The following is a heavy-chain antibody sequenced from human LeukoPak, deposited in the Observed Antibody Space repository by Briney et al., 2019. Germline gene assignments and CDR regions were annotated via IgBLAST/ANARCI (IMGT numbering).Heavy chain of an antibody. Sequence: GGSLRHSCAASGFTFSSYSMNWVRQAPGKGLEWVSSISSSSSYIYYADSVKGRFTISRDNAKNSLYLQMNSLRAEYTAVYYCARGKGRLGAPERGSLDYWGQGTLVTVSS. D-gene: IGHD1-26*01. CDR2: ISSSSSYI. V-gene: IGHV3-21*01. CDR3: ARGKGRLGAPERGSLDY. J-gene: IGHJ4*02. CDR1: GFTFSSYS.